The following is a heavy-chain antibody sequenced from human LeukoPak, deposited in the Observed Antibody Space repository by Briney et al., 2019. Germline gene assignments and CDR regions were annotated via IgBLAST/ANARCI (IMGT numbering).Heavy chain of an antibody. V-gene: IGHV3-48*03. D-gene: IGHD3-10*01. CDR2: ISSSGSTI. CDR3: ARFSRGWFDP. Sequence: GGSLRLSCAASGFTFSSYGMNWVRQAPGKGLEWVSYISSSGSTIYYADSVKGRFTISRDNAKNSLYLQMNSLRAEDTAVYYCARFSRGWFDPWGQGTLVTVSS. J-gene: IGHJ5*02. CDR1: GFTFSSYG.